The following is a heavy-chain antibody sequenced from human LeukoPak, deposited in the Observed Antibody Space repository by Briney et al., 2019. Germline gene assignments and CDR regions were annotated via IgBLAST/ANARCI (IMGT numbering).Heavy chain of an antibody. CDR3: ARALKYGDYANYFDY. D-gene: IGHD4-17*01. V-gene: IGHV4-38-2*02. Sequence: KPSETLSLTCTVSGYSISSGYYWGWIRQPPGKGLEWIGSIYHSGSTYYNPSLKSRVTISVDTSKNQFSLKLSSVTAADMAVYYCARALKYGDYANYFDYWGQGTLVTVSS. CDR1: GYSISSGYY. CDR2: IYHSGST. J-gene: IGHJ4*02.